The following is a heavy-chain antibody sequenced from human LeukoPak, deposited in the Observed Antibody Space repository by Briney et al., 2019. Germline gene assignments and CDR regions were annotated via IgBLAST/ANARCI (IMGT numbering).Heavy chain of an antibody. CDR1: GYTFTSYG. J-gene: IGHJ4*02. CDR3: ARDPYYYDSPGGGDY. V-gene: IGHV1-18*01. D-gene: IGHD3-22*01. CDR2: ISAYNGNT. Sequence: ASVKVSCKASGYTFTSYGISWVRQAPGQGLEWMGWISAYNGNTNYAQKLQGRVTMTTDTSTSTAYMELRSLRSDDTAVYYCARDPYYYDSPGGGDYWGQGTLVTVSS.